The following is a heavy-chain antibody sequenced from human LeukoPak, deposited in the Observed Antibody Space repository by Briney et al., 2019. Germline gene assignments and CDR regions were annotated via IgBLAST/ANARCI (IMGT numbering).Heavy chain of an antibody. D-gene: IGHD2-21*01. CDR3: AKELEAYCGGDCYSNFDY. J-gene: IGHJ4*02. V-gene: IGHV3-30*02. Sequence: PGGSLRLSCAASGFTFSSYGTHWVRPAPGKGLEWVAFIRYDGSNKYYADSVKGRFTISRDNSKNTLYLQMNSLRAEDTAVYYCAKELEAYCGGDCYSNFDYWGQGTLVTVSS. CDR2: IRYDGSNK. CDR1: GFTFSSYG.